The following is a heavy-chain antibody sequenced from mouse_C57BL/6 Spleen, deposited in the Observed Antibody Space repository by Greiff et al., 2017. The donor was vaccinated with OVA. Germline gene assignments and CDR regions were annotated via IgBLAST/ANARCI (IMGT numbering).Heavy chain of an antibody. V-gene: IGHV1-15*01. CDR2: IDPETGGT. J-gene: IGHJ2*01. CDR1: GYTFTDYE. CDR3: TRGAGYYGSSPLDY. D-gene: IGHD1-1*01. Sequence: VKLQESGAELVRPGASVTLSCKASGYTFTDYEMHWVKQTPVHGLEWIGAIDPETGGTAYNQKFKGKAILTADKSSSTAYMELRSLTSEDSAVYYCTRGAGYYGSSPLDYWGQGTTLTVSS.